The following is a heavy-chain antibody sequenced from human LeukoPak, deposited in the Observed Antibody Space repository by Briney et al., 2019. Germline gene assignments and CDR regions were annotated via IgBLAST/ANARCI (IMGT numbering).Heavy chain of an antibody. J-gene: IGHJ6*02. Sequence: SETLSLTCTVFGESFTGNFWRWRRHSPGKGQEWIGEINDYTGDTKYNPSLNSRVSISLEKSKNQFSLELRSVTAADTAVYYCARGRIAKIVVVHSFSYGMDVWGQGPTVTVSS. CDR2: INDYTGDT. CDR1: GESFTGNF. V-gene: IGHV4-34*01. D-gene: IGHD3-22*01. CDR3: ARGRIAKIVVVHSFSYGMDV.